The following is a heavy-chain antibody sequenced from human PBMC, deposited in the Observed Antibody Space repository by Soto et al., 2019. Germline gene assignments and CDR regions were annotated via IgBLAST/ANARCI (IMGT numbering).Heavy chain of an antibody. J-gene: IGHJ6*02. Sequence: GGSLRLSCAASGFTFSNTWMHWVRQAPGKGLLWVSHINGDGTTTTYADSVKGRFTISRDNAKNTVHLQINSLRAEDTAVYYCATDGSYAQHVWGQGTTVTVYS. V-gene: IGHV3-74*01. CDR3: ATDGSYAQHV. CDR2: INGDGTTT. D-gene: IGHD2-2*01. CDR1: GFTFSNTW.